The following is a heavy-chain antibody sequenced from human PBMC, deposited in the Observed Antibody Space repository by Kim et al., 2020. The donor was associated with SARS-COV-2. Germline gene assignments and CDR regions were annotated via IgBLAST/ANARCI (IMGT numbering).Heavy chain of an antibody. J-gene: IGHJ4*02. V-gene: IGHV3-21*01. Sequence: GGSLRLSCAASGFTFSSYSMNWVRQAPGKGLEWVSSISSSSSYIYYADSVKGRFTISRDNAKNSLYLQMNSLRAEDTAVYYCARDQMGYYYDSSRSVRDGHWGQGTLVTVSS. CDR1: GFTFSSYS. CDR2: ISSSSSYI. D-gene: IGHD3-22*01. CDR3: ARDQMGYYYDSSRSVRDGH.